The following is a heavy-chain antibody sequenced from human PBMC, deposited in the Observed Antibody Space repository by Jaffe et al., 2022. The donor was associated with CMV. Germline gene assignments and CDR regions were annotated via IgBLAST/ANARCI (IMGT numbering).Heavy chain of an antibody. J-gene: IGHJ6*03. CDR1: GFTFSSYA. V-gene: IGHV3-23*04. CDR3: ALFGEATYPAETDYYYYYMDV. D-gene: IGHD3-10*02. CDR2: ISGSGGST. Sequence: EVQLVESGGGLVQPGGSLRLSCAASGFTFSSYAMSWVRQAPGKGLEWVSAISGSGGSTYYADSVKGRFTISRDNSKNTLYLQMNSLRAEDTAVYYCALFGEATYPAETDYYYYYMDVWGKGTTVTVSS.